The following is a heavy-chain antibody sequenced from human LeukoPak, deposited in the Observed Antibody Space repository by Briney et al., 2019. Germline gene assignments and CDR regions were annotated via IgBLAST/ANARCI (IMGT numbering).Heavy chain of an antibody. D-gene: IGHD6-13*01. CDR3: ARGRQQGSSYYFDY. CDR1: GGSISSGGYY. CDR2: IYYSGST. V-gene: IGHV4-31*03. J-gene: IGHJ4*02. Sequence: PSETLSLTCTVSGGSISSGGYYWSWIRQHPGKGLEWIGYIYYSGSTYYNPSLKSRVTISVDTSKNQFSLKLSSVTAADTAVYYCARGRQQGSSYYFDYWGQGTLVTVSS.